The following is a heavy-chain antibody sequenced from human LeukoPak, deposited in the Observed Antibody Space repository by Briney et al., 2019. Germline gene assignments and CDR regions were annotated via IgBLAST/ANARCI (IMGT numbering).Heavy chain of an antibody. J-gene: IGHJ6*03. CDR3: ARYSEVYYYVDV. V-gene: IGHV3-21*01. CDR2: IRSYSSYI. Sequence: GGSLRLSCAASGFTFDTYNFNWVRQAPGKGLEWVASIRSYSSYIHYADSVKGRFTISRDDAKKSLDLQMNSLRAEDTAVYFCARYSEVYYYVDVWGAGTTVIVSS. CDR1: GFTFDTYN. D-gene: IGHD2-21*01.